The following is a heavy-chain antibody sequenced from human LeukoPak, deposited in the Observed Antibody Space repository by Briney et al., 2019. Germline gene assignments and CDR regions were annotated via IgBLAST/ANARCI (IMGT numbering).Heavy chain of an antibody. Sequence: ASVKVSCKASGYTFTGYYMHWVRQAPGQGLEWMGWINPNSGGTNYAQKFQGRVTMTRDTSISTAYMELSRLRSDDTAVYYCARVGDTAMVFHSFFDYWGQGTLVTVSS. CDR1: GYTFTGYY. V-gene: IGHV1-2*02. CDR3: ARVGDTAMVFHSFFDY. J-gene: IGHJ4*02. CDR2: INPNSGGT. D-gene: IGHD5-18*01.